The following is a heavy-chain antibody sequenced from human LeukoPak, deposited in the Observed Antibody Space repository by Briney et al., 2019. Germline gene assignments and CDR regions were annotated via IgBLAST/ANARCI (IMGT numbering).Heavy chain of an antibody. CDR3: AGGGANYYYYYYMDV. J-gene: IGHJ6*03. D-gene: IGHD1-26*01. Sequence: SETLSLTCTVSGGSISSSSYYWGWIRQPPGKGLEWIGSIHYSGSTNYNPSLKSRVTISVDTSKNQFSLKLSSVTAADTAVYYCAGGGANYYYYYYMDVWGKGTTVTISS. CDR2: IHYSGST. V-gene: IGHV4-39*07. CDR1: GGSISSSSYY.